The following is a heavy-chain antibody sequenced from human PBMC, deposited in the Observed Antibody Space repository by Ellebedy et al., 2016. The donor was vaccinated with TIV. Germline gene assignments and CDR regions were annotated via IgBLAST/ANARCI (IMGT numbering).Heavy chain of an antibody. CDR3: WGSSGWYEGYNWFDP. Sequence: SETLSLTXTVSGGSISSSSYYWGWIRQPPGKGLEWIGSIYYSGSTYYNPSLKSRVTISVDTSKNQFSLKLSSVTAADTAVYYCWGSSGWYEGYNWFDPWGQGTLVTVSS. J-gene: IGHJ5*02. CDR1: GGSISSSSYY. V-gene: IGHV4-39*01. CDR2: IYYSGST. D-gene: IGHD6-19*01.